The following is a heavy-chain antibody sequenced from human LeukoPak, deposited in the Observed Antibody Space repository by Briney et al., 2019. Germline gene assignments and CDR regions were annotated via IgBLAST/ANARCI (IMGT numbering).Heavy chain of an antibody. CDR2: IYTSGST. CDR1: GGSISSGSYY. V-gene: IGHV4-61*02. CDR3: SRARPFSSSWPLFNY. J-gene: IGHJ4*02. D-gene: IGHD6-13*01. Sequence: TSQTLSLTCTVSGGSISSGSYYWSWIRQPARKGLEWIGRIYTSGSTNYNPSLKSRVTISVDTSKNQFSLKLSSVTAADTAVYYCSRARPFSSSWPLFNYWGQGTLVTVSS.